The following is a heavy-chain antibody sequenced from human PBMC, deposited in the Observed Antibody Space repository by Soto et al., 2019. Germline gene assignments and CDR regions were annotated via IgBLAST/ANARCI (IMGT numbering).Heavy chain of an antibody. V-gene: IGHV4-59*01. CDR1: GGSITTYY. CDR2: IYYSGST. Sequence: SETLSLTCTVSGGSITTYYWSWIRQPPGKGLEWIGYIYYSGSTNYNPSLKSRVTISVDTSKNQFSLKLSSVTAADTAVYYCARVGAAIVFDPWGQGTLVTVSS. CDR3: ARVGAAIVFDP. J-gene: IGHJ5*02. D-gene: IGHD3-10*01.